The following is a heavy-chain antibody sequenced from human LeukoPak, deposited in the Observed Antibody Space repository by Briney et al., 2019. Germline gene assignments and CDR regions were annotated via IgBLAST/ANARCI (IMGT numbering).Heavy chain of an antibody. J-gene: IGHJ4*02. D-gene: IGHD1-1*01. Sequence: ASVKVSCKASGGTFSSYAISWVRQAPGRGLEWMGGIIPIFGTANYAQKFQGRVTITADEPTSTAYMELSSLRSEDTAVYYCARRSLGNDVIGRTPYFDYWGQGTLVTVSS. V-gene: IGHV1-69*01. CDR2: IIPIFGTA. CDR3: ARRSLGNDVIGRTPYFDY. CDR1: GGTFSSYA.